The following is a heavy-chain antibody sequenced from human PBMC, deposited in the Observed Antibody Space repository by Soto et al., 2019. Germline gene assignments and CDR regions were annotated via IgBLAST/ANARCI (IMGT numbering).Heavy chain of an antibody. V-gene: IGHV1-69*01. CDR1: GGTFSSYA. CDR2: IIPIFGTA. J-gene: IGHJ6*02. D-gene: IGHD2-2*01. Sequence: QVQLVQSGAEVKKPGSSVKVSCKASGGTFSSYAISWVRQAPGQGLEWMGGIIPIFGTANYAQKFQGRVTITADESTSTAYMELSSLRSEDTAVYYCARDGGYCSSTSCSYYYSYGMDVWGQGTTVTVSS. CDR3: ARDGGYCSSTSCSYYYSYGMDV.